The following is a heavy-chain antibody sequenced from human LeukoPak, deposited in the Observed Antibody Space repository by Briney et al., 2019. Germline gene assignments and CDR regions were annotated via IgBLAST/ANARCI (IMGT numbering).Heavy chain of an antibody. J-gene: IGHJ3*02. V-gene: IGHV3-23*01. CDR1: GFTFSRYG. CDR3: AKEGLATTYTFDI. D-gene: IGHD4-11*01. CDR2: ISGSGGST. Sequence: GGSLRLSCAASGFTFSRYGMHWVRQAPGKGLEWVSAISGSGGSTYYADSVKGRFTISRDNSKNTLYLQMNSLRAEDTAVYYCAKEGLATTYTFDIWGQGTMVTVSS.